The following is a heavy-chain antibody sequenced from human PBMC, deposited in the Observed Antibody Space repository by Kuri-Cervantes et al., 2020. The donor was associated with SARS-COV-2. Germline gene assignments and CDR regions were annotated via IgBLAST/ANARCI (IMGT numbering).Heavy chain of an antibody. D-gene: IGHD1-26*01. V-gene: IGHV4-38-2*02. CDR3: ARDAVSVSFHVY. CDR1: GYSISSGYY. J-gene: IGHJ4*02. Sequence: SETLSLTCAVSGYSISSGYYWGWIRQSPGKGLEWMGSILHNGNTYYNPALKNRLIMSVEKSKNDFSLKLTSVAAADTAIYYCARDAVSVSFHVYWGQGAPVTVSS. CDR2: ILHNGNT.